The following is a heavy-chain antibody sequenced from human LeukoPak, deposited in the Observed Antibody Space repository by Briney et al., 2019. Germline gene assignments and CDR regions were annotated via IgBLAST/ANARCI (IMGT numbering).Heavy chain of an antibody. D-gene: IGHD2-2*02. V-gene: IGHV1-18*01. Sequence: ASVKVSCKASGYAFTNYGISWLRQAPGQGPKWMGWISPYNGNTKYAQKLQGRVTMTTDTSTGTAHMELRSLRSDDTAVYYCARVECSSTSCYNVWFDPWGQGTLVSVSS. CDR1: GYAFTNYG. J-gene: IGHJ5*02. CDR2: ISPYNGNT. CDR3: ARVECSSTSCYNVWFDP.